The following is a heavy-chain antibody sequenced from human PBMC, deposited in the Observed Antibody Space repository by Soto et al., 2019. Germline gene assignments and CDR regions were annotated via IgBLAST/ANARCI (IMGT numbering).Heavy chain of an antibody. CDR3: AGGIAVADNDY. CDR2: IYYSGST. V-gene: IGHV4-59*01. D-gene: IGHD6-19*01. J-gene: IGHJ4*02. Sequence: SETLSLTCTVSGGSISSYYWSWIRQPPWKGLEWIGYIYYSGSTNYNPSLKSRVTISVDTSKNQFSLKLSSVTAADTAVYYCAGGIAVADNDYWGQGTRVTVSS. CDR1: GGSISSYY.